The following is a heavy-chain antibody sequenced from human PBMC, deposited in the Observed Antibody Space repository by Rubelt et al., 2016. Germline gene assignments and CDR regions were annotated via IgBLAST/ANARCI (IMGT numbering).Heavy chain of an antibody. J-gene: IGHJ4*02. CDR1: GFTFSKYG. CDR2: IWFDGRNE. D-gene: IGHD6-19*01. CDR3: AREPGYTSGYAFDY. V-gene: IGHV3-33*01. Sequence: VQLVESGGGVVQPGRSLRLSCAASGFTFSKYGMHWVRQAPGKGLEWVAVIWFDGRNEHYADSVKGRITIPRDNSKNTLYMQMNSRRTEDTAVYYCAREPGYTSGYAFDYWGQGTLVTVSS.